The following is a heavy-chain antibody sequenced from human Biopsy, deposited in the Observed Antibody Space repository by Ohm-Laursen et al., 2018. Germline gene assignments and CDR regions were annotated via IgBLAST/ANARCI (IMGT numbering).Heavy chain of an antibody. CDR1: GFPFSDYY. V-gene: IGHV3-11*04. D-gene: IGHD3-10*01. J-gene: IGHJ6*02. Sequence: SLRLSCAASGFPFSDYYMRWIRQAPGKGLEWVSYISSGGTTIYYADSVKGRFTISRDNAKNSLYLQMNNLRVDDTAVYYCARWYGDLFYYYNGMDVWGQGTTVTVSS. CDR3: ARWYGDLFYYYNGMDV. CDR2: ISSGGTTI.